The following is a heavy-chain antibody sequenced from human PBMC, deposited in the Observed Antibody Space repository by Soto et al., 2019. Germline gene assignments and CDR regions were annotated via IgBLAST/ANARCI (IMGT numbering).Heavy chain of an antibody. CDR2: MNPNSGNT. Sequence: ASVKVSCKASGYTFTSYDINWVRQATGQGLEWMGWMNPNSGNTGYAQKFQGRVTMTRNTSISTAYMELSSLRSEDTAVYYCARGRCMVRGVIINYYYYGMDVWGQGTTVTVSS. CDR1: GYTFTSYD. CDR3: ARGRCMVRGVIINYYYYGMDV. D-gene: IGHD3-10*01. V-gene: IGHV1-8*01. J-gene: IGHJ6*02.